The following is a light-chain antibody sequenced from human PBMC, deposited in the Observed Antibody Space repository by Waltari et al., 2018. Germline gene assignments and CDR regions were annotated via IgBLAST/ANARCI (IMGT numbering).Light chain of an antibody. CDR3: QQRYSDPLT. Sequence: DIQMTQPPSFLSASVGDKVTITCRASQGINDGLAWYQQKPGKAPNLLIYGASNLQTGVPSRFSGSGSGTDFTLTISSLQPEDFAVYYCQQRYSDPLTFGGGTKVEIK. V-gene: IGKV1-9*01. CDR1: QGINDG. J-gene: IGKJ4*01. CDR2: GAS.